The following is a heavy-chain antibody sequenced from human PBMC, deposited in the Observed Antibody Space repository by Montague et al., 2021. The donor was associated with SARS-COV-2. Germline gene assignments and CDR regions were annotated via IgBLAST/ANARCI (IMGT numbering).Heavy chain of an antibody. J-gene: IGHJ4*02. Sequence: TLSLTCTVSGGSISSGSYYWSWIRQPAGKGLEWIGRISISGSTXYKPSLKSRVTISVDTSENQFSLKLSSVTAADTAVYYCARDIAVAGLFDYWGQGTLVTVSS. D-gene: IGHD6-19*01. CDR2: ISISGST. CDR3: ARDIAVAGLFDY. V-gene: IGHV4-61*02. CDR1: GGSISSGSYY.